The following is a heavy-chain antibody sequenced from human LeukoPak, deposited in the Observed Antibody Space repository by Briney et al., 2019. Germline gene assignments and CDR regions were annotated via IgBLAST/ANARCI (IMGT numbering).Heavy chain of an antibody. D-gene: IGHD2-2*01. CDR1: GYSINSGYY. CDR3: AASRGYCSSTSCTIRDAFDI. J-gene: IGHJ3*02. Sequence: PSETLSLTCTVSGYSINSGYYWSWIRQPPGKGLEWIGYIYHSGSTYYNPSLKSRVTISVDRSKNQFSLKLSSVTAADTAVYYCAASRGYCSSTSCTIRDAFDIWGQGTMVTVSS. CDR2: IYHSGST. V-gene: IGHV4-38-2*02.